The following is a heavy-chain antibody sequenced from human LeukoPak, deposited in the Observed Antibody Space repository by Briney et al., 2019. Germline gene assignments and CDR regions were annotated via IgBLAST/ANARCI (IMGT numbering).Heavy chain of an antibody. CDR1: GFTFSDYY. V-gene: IGHV3-11*05. CDR3: ARVRGSWSGSYQGYFDY. Sequence: RGSLRLSCAASGFTFSDYYMSWIRQAPGKGLEWVSYISSSSSYTNYADSVKGRFTISRDNAKNSLYLQMNSLRAEDTAVYYCARVRGSWSGSYQGYFDYWGQGTLVTVSS. J-gene: IGHJ4*02. D-gene: IGHD1-26*01. CDR2: ISSSSSYT.